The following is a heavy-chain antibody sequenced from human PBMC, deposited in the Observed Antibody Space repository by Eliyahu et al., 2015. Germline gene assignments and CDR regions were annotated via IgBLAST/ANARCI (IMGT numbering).Heavy chain of an antibody. CDR1: GFNISDNY. Sequence: EVQLVESGGGLVQPGGSLRXXCAASGFNISDNYMSWVRQAPGKGLGWVSVLYSGGYTYYRDSVKGRFTISRDSSKNTLYLQMKSLRAEDTAVYYCATHTSGWYGNYWGQGTLLTVSS. D-gene: IGHD6-19*01. CDR3: ATHTSGWYGNY. CDR2: LYSGGYT. V-gene: IGHV3-66*01. J-gene: IGHJ4*02.